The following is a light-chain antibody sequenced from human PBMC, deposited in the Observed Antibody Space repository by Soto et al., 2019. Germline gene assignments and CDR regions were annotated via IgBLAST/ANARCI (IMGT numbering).Light chain of an antibody. J-gene: IGLJ2*01. CDR2: DVS. CDR1: SSDVGGYNY. V-gene: IGLV2-11*01. CDR3: CSYAGSYTVL. Sequence: QSALTQPRSVSGSPGQSVTISCTGTSSDVGGYNYVSWYQQHPGKAPKLMICDVSKRPSGVPDRFSGSKSGNTASLTISGLQAEDEAHYYCCSYAGSYTVLFGGGTKLTVL.